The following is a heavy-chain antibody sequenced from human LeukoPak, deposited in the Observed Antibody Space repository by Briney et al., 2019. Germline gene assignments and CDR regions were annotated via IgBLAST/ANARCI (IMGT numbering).Heavy chain of an antibody. V-gene: IGHV3-11*04. D-gene: IGHD3-22*01. CDR1: GLTFSDYY. J-gene: IGHJ4*02. CDR3: ARDSYYYDSSGRFDY. CDR2: ISSSGSTI. Sequence: PGGSLRLSCAASGLTFSDYYMSWIRQAPGKGLEWVSYISSSGSTIYYADSVKGRFTISRDNSKNTLYLQMNSLRAEDTAVYYCARDSYYYDSSGRFDYWGQGTLVTVSS.